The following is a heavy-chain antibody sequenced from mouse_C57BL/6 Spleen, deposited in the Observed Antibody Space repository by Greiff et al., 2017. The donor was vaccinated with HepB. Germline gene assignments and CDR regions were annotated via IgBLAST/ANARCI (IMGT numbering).Heavy chain of an antibody. CDR2: INPSNGGT. V-gene: IGHV1-53*01. Sequence: QVQLQQPGPELVKPGASVKLSCKASGYTFTSYWMHWVKQRPGQGLEWIGNINPSNGGTNYNEKFKSKATLTVAKSSSTAYMQLSSLTSEDSAVYYCARRVRYYDNSYIDYWGQGTTLTVSS. J-gene: IGHJ2*01. CDR3: ARRVRYYDNSYIDY. D-gene: IGHD2-1*01. CDR1: GYTFTSYW.